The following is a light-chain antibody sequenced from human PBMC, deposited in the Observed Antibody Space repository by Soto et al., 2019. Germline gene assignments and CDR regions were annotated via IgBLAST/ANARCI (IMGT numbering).Light chain of an antibody. CDR1: QSVSSN. J-gene: IGKJ1*01. CDR3: QQYNNWPRT. CDR2: GAF. Sequence: EIVLTQSPAALSVSPGERATLSCRASQSVSSNLAWYQQKPGQAPRLLIHGAFTRATGIPARFSGSESGTEFTLTISSLQPEDFAIYYCQQYNNWPRTFGQGTKVEIK. V-gene: IGKV3-15*01.